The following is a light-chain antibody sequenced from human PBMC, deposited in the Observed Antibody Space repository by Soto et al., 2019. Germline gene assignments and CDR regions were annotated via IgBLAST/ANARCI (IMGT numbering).Light chain of an antibody. Sequence: QSVLTQPPSASGTPGQTIIISCSGSSSNIGGSNYAYWYQQLPGAAPKLLMHRINHRPSGVPERFSGSKSGTSASLAISGLRSEDEAVYYCAAWDNRRRPVIFGGGTKVTVL. J-gene: IGLJ2*01. CDR3: AAWDNRRRPVI. CDR1: SSNIGGSNY. CDR2: RIN. V-gene: IGLV1-47*01.